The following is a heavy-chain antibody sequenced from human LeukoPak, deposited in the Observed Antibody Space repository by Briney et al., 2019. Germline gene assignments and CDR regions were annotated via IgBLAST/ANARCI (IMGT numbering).Heavy chain of an antibody. J-gene: IGHJ4*02. CDR1: GGSISSSSYY. V-gene: IGHV4-39*01. CDR2: IYYSGST. Sequence: SETLSLTCTVSGGSISSSSYYWGWIRQPPGKGLEWIGSIYYSGSTYYNPSLKSRVTISVDTSKNQFSLKLSSVTAADTAVYYCARHFRNRVGYCSSTSCRTDYWGQGTLVTVSS. CDR3: ARHFRNRVGYCSSTSCRTDY. D-gene: IGHD2-2*01.